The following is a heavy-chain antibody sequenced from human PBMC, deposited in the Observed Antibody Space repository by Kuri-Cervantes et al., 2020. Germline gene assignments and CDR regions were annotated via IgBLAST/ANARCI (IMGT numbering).Heavy chain of an antibody. D-gene: IGHD3-10*01. Sequence: ASVKVSCKASGYTFTSYAMHWVRQAPGQRLEWMGWINAGNGNTKYSQKFQGRVTITRDTSASTAYMELSSLRSEDTAVYYCARSNRITMVRGVNLNWFDPWGQGTLVTVSS. CDR1: GYTFTSYA. V-gene: IGHV1-3*01. CDR3: ARSNRITMVRGVNLNWFDP. J-gene: IGHJ5*02. CDR2: INAGNGNT.